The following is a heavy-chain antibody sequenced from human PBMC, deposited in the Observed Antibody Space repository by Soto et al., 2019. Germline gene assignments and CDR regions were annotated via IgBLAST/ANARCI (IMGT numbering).Heavy chain of an antibody. CDR3: ARHATYCSSNSCYEFDF. Sequence: SETLSLTCTFSGGPISSSSYYWGWICRPPGMGLEWIGSIFHSGSTLYTPSLNGRVTISVDTSKNQFSLKMTSVTAADTAVYYCARHATYCSSNSCYEFDFWGQGSLVTVSS. CDR2: IFHSGST. CDR1: GGPISSSSYY. V-gene: IGHV4-39*01. J-gene: IGHJ4*02. D-gene: IGHD2-2*01.